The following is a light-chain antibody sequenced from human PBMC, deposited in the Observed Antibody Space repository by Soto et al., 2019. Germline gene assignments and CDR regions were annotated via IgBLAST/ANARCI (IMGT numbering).Light chain of an antibody. CDR1: SFNIGKNY. Sequence: QSVLTQPPSVSAAPGQKVTISCSGDSFNIGKNYVSWYQHLPGAAPKLLIYDDYNRPSGVPDRFSGSKSGTSATLGITGLQPGDEADYYCGIWDSRLGAVVFGGGTKLTVL. CDR3: GIWDSRLGAVV. V-gene: IGLV1-51*01. J-gene: IGLJ2*01. CDR2: DDY.